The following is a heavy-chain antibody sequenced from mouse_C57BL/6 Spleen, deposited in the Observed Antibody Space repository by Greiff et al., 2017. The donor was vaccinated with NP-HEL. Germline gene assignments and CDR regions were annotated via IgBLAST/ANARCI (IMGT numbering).Heavy chain of an antibody. V-gene: IGHV1-18*01. CDR2: INPNNGGT. CDR1: GYTFTDYN. J-gene: IGHJ2*01. Sequence: VQLQQSGPELVKPGASVKIPCKASGYTFTDYNMDWVKQSHGKSLEWIGDINPNNGGTIYNQKFKGKATLTVDKSSSTAYMELRSLTSEDTAVYYCARGDFTTVVEGFDYWGQGTTLTVSS. CDR3: ARGDFTTVVEGFDY. D-gene: IGHD1-1*01.